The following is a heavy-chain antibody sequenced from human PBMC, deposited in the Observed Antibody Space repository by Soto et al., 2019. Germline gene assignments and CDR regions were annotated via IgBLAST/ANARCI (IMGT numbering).Heavy chain of an antibody. CDR1: GGSISSYY. J-gene: IGHJ6*02. CDR3: GRRGFGPLHGLVDV. D-gene: IGHD3-10*01. Sequence: QVQLQESGPGLVKPSETLSLSCTVSGGSISSYYWSWFRQSPGKRMEWVGYVHHSWGSSYNPPLQSRVARSLDTAKSHSSPKLSSVTATDPAVQYCGRRGFGPLHGLVDVGGQGTRVTVSS. V-gene: IGHV4-59*08. CDR2: VHHSWGS.